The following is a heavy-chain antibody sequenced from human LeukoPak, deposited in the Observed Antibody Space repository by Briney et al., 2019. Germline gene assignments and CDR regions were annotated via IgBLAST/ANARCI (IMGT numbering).Heavy chain of an antibody. CDR1: GFNFNNYN. CDR2: ITLSSSSI. V-gene: IGHV3-48*01. Sequence: GGSLRLSCAASGFNFNNYNMNWVRQAPGKGLEWVSYITLSSSSIYYADSVKGRFTISRDNAKNSLYLQMNSLRAEDTALYYCARHLSGITGYTYGRGIDYWGQGTLVTVSS. CDR3: ARHLSGITGYTYGRGIDY. J-gene: IGHJ4*02. D-gene: IGHD5-18*01.